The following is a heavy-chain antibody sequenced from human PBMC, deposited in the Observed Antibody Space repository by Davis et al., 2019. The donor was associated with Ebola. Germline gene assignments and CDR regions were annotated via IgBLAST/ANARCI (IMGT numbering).Heavy chain of an antibody. D-gene: IGHD4-17*01. V-gene: IGHV4-4*02. CDR1: GDPISSSNW. J-gene: IGHJ4*02. Sequence: MPSETLSLTCAVSGDPISSSNWWSWVRQPPGKGPEWIGEISQSGSTNYNPSLKSRVTISIDTSKNHFSLKLSSVTAADTAVYYCARGNGDPFDYWGQGTLVTVSS. CDR3: ARGNGDPFDY. CDR2: ISQSGST.